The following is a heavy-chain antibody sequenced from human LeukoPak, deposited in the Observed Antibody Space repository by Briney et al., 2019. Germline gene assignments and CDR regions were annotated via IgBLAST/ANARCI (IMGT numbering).Heavy chain of an antibody. CDR3: ARVTYYDILTGGYYFDY. J-gene: IGHJ4*02. CDR1: GYTFTSYD. V-gene: IGHV1-8*01. CDR2: MNPNSGNT. Sequence: ASVTVSCKASGYTFTSYDINWVRQATGQGLEWMGWMNPNSGNTGYAQKFQGRVTMTGNTSISTAYMELSSLRSEDTAVYYCARVTYYDILTGGYYFDYWGQGTLVTVSS. D-gene: IGHD3-9*01.